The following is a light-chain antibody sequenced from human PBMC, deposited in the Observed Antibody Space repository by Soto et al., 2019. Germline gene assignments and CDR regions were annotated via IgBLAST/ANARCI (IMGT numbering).Light chain of an antibody. V-gene: IGKV1-39*01. CDR3: QQSYSTLTWT. CDR1: QSISSY. J-gene: IGKJ1*01. CDR2: AAS. Sequence: DTQIWQPTSSLSASVGDRVTITCRSSQSISSYLNWYQQKPGKAPKLLIYAASSLQSGVPSRFSGSGSGTDFTLTISRRQPEDFAAYYCQQSYSTLTWTFGQGTKVDVK.